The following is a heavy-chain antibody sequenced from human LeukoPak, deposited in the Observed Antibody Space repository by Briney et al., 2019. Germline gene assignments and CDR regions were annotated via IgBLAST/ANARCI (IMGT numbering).Heavy chain of an antibody. CDR2: ISSSSSYI. D-gene: IGHD1-26*01. CDR3: AREGYSGSYFRY. J-gene: IGHJ4*02. Sequence: GGSLRLSCAASGFTFSRYIMNWVRQAPGKGLEWLSSISSSSSYIYYADSVKGRFTISRDNAKNSLYLQMNSLRAEDTAVYYCAREGYSGSYFRYWGQGTLVTVSS. CDR1: GFTFSRYI. V-gene: IGHV3-21*01.